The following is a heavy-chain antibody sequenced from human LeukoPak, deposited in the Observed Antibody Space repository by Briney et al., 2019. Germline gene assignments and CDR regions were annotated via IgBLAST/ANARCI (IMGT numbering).Heavy chain of an antibody. CDR1: GYSISSGYY. CDR2: IYHSGST. D-gene: IGHD2/OR15-2a*01. J-gene: IGHJ4*02. V-gene: IGHV4-38-2*02. Sequence: SETLSLTCTVSGYSISSGYYWGWIRQPPGKGLEWIGSIYHSGSTYYNPSLKSRVTISVDTSKNQFSLKLSSVTAADTAVYYCARDQDLLWSLIDFWGQGTLVTVSS. CDR3: ARDQDLLWSLIDF.